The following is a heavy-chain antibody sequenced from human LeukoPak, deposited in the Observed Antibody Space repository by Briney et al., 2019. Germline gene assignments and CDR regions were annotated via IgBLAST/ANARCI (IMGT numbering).Heavy chain of an antibody. J-gene: IGHJ6*02. CDR2: IIPIFGTA. CDR1: GGTFSSYA. V-gene: IGHV1-69*13. CDR3: ARVGVMATVNGYRYHSLDV. Sequence: SVKVSCKASGGTFSSYAISWVRQAPGQGLEWMGGIIPIFGTANYAQKFQGRVTITADESTSTAYMELSSLRSEDTAVYYCARVGVMATVNGYRYHSLDVWGQGTTVAVSS. D-gene: IGHD3-16*01.